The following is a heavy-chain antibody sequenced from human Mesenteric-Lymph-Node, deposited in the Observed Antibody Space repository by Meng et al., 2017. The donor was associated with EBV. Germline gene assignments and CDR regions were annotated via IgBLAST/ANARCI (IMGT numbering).Heavy chain of an antibody. V-gene: IGHV4-39*01. CDR2: YYNSGST. CDR3: ARQGPSGRTFDY. Sequence: LPGAGPGPVKPSGPLSLTCTVSGGSISSSSYYWGWIRQPPGKGLEWIGTYYNSGSTHYNPSLKSRVTISVDTSNNQFSLRLISVTAADTAAYYCARQGPSGRTFDYWGQGTLVTVSS. J-gene: IGHJ4*02. D-gene: IGHD1-26*01. CDR1: GGSISSSSYY.